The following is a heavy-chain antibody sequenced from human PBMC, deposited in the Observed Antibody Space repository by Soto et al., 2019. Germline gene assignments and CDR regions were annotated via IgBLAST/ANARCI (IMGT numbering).Heavy chain of an antibody. J-gene: IGHJ6*02. CDR1: GGSISSSNW. D-gene: IGHD4-17*01. V-gene: IGHV4-4*02. CDR2: IYHSGST. CDR3: ASITTTVTTSPGDMDV. Sequence: PSETLSLTCAVSGGSISSSNWWSWVRQPPGKGLEWIGEIYHSGSTNYNPSLKSRVTISVDKPKNQFSLKLSSVTAADTAVYYCASITTTVTTSPGDMDVWGQGTTVTVSS.